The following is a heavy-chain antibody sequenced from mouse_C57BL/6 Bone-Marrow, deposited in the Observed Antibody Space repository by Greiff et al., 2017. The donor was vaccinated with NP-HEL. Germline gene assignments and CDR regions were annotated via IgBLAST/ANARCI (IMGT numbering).Heavy chain of an antibody. CDR2: IYPRSGNT. Sequence: QVQLQQSGAELARPGASVKLSCKASGYTFTSYGISWVKQRTGQGLEWIGEIYPRSGNTYYNEKFKGKATLTADKSSSTAYMELRSLTSEDSAVYFCARGGYGNYEGFAYWGQGTLVTVSA. V-gene: IGHV1-81*01. D-gene: IGHD2-1*01. J-gene: IGHJ3*01. CDR1: GYTFTSYG. CDR3: ARGGYGNYEGFAY.